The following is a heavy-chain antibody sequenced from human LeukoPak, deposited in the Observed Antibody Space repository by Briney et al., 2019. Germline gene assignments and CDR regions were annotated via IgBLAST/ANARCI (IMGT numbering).Heavy chain of an antibody. Sequence: GGSLRLSCAVSGFTFSPYGMNWVGQAAGKGLEWVSSISIGATYIYYSDSVKCRFTISRDNAQNSLFLQMNSLRAEDTAVYHRARGDKATVTMKMFHFDCWGHGT. D-gene: IGHD5-18*01. V-gene: IGHV3-21*01. J-gene: IGHJ4*01. CDR1: GFTFSPYG. CDR3: ARGDKATVTMKMFHFDC. CDR2: ISIGATYI.